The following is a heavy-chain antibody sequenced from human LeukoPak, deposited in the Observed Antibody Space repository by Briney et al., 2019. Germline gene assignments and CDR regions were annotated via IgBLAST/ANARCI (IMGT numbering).Heavy chain of an antibody. V-gene: IGHV1-8*01. CDR2: MNAHNGNT. CDR1: GYTFTRLN. J-gene: IGHJ3*01. D-gene: IGHD3-3*01. Sequence: GASVKVSCRASGYTFTRLNINCMRQAPGHGLEWLGWMNAHNGNTDYAQKFQGRDTMTTDTSISTAYMELTTLKSDDTAVYFCTRGLEVVRDGAFDVWGQGTKVTVTS. CDR3: TRGLEVVRDGAFDV.